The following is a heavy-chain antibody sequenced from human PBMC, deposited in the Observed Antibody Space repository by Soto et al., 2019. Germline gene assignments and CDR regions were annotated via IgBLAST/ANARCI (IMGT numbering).Heavy chain of an antibody. D-gene: IGHD6-13*01. CDR2: IIPIFGTA. CDR3: ARFHPPRSLAAPSAFDI. J-gene: IGHJ3*02. Sequence: QVQLVQSGAEVKKPGSSVKVSCKASGGTFSSYAISWVRQAPGQGLEWMGGIIPIFGTANYAQKFQGRVTITADESTSTAYMELSSLRSEDTAVYYCARFHPPRSLAAPSAFDIWGQGTMVTVSS. V-gene: IGHV1-69*01. CDR1: GGTFSSYA.